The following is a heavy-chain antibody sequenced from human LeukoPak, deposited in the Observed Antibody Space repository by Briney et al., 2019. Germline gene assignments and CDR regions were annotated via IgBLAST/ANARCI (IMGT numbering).Heavy chain of an antibody. CDR3: AKTALAVAGIVPVESELDY. D-gene: IGHD6-19*01. CDR1: GFIFSSYA. J-gene: IGHJ4*02. V-gene: IGHV3-23*01. Sequence: GGSLRLSCAASGFIFSSYAMSWVRLAPREGLEWISVISGSGGRTDYADSVKGRFTISRDNSKNTLYLQMNSLRAEDTAVYYCAKTALAVAGIVPVESELDYWGQGTLVTVSS. CDR2: ISGSGGRT.